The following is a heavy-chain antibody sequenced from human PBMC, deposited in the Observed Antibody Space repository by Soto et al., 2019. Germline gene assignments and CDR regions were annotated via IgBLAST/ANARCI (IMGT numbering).Heavy chain of an antibody. D-gene: IGHD1-20*01. V-gene: IGHV1-69*12. Sequence: QVQLVQSGAEVKKPGSSVKVSCKASGGTFSSYAISWVRQAPGQGLEWMGGIIPIFGTANYAQKFQGRVTITAXXXTXXAYMELSSLRSEDTAVYYCARRITGTVSYYSGMDVWGQGTTVTVSS. J-gene: IGHJ6*02. CDR2: IIPIFGTA. CDR1: GGTFSSYA. CDR3: ARRITGTVSYYSGMDV.